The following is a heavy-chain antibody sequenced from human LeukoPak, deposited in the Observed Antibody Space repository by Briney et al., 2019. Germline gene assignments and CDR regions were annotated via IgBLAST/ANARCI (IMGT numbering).Heavy chain of an antibody. Sequence: SVKVSCKASGGTFSSYAISWVRQAPGQGLEWMGGIIPIFGTANYAQKFQGRVTITADESTSTAYMELSSLRSEDTAVYYCARDLGGTTGTNRYFDYWGQGTLVTVSP. V-gene: IGHV1-69*01. D-gene: IGHD1-1*01. CDR2: IIPIFGTA. J-gene: IGHJ4*02. CDR3: ARDLGGTTGTNRYFDY. CDR1: GGTFSSYA.